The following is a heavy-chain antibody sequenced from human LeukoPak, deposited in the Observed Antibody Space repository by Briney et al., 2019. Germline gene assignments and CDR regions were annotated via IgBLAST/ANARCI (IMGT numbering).Heavy chain of an antibody. Sequence: PGGSLRLSCAASGFTFSSYWMSWVRQAPGKGLEWVANIKQDGSEKYYVDSVKGRFTISRDNAKNSLYLQMNSLRAEDTAVYYCARALYYDILTGPDYYYYYYYMDVWGKGTTVTISS. CDR1: GFTFSSYW. J-gene: IGHJ6*03. CDR3: ARALYYDILTGPDYYYYYYYMDV. D-gene: IGHD3-9*01. CDR2: IKQDGSEK. V-gene: IGHV3-7*01.